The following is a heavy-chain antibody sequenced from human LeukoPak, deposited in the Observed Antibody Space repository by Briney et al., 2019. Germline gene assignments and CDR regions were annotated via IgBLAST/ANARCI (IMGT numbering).Heavy chain of an antibody. V-gene: IGHV3-23*01. J-gene: IGHJ4*02. Sequence: GGSLRLSCAASGFTFSGYAMSWVRQAPGKGLEWVSVISGSGNRPYYADSVKGRFTISRDNSKNTLYLQMSSLRAEDAAIYYCAKGHNYGDYGIYFDFWGQGTLVTVSS. CDR2: ISGSGNRP. D-gene: IGHD4-17*01. CDR1: GFTFSGYA. CDR3: AKGHNYGDYGIYFDF.